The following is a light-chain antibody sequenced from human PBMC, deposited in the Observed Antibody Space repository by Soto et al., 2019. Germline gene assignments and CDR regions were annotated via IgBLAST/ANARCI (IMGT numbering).Light chain of an antibody. J-gene: IGKJ3*01. CDR1: QSISSY. Sequence: DIQMTQSPSSLSASVGDRVTITCRASQSISSYLNWYQQKPGKAPKLLIYAASSLQSGAPSRFSRSGSGEDFTLAISRLQPEDFGNFYWQQSYSTPFTFGPGPKGDIK. CDR2: AAS. CDR3: QQSYSTPFT. V-gene: IGKV1-39*01.